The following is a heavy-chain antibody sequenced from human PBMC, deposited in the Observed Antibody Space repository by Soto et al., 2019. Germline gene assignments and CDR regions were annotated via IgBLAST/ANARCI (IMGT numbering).Heavy chain of an antibody. J-gene: IGHJ3*02. CDR3: AKATGGQQLVRDAFDI. D-gene: IGHD6-13*01. CDR2: ISGSGGST. Sequence: GGSLRLSCAASGFTFSSYAMSWVRQAPGKGLEWVSAISGSGGSTYYADSVKGRFTISRDNSKNTLYLQMNSLRAEDTAVYYCAKATGGQQLVRDAFDIWGQGTMVTVSS. CDR1: GFTFSSYA. V-gene: IGHV3-23*01.